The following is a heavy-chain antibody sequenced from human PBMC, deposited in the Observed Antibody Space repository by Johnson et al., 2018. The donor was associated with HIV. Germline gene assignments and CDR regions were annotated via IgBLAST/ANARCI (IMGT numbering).Heavy chain of an antibody. D-gene: IGHD6-13*01. Sequence: VQLVESGGGVVQPGRSLRLSCVASGFTFSSYGMHWVRQATGKGLEWVSAIGTAGDTYYPGSVKGRFTISRDNSKNTLYLQMNSLRAEDTAVYYCFIAPDAFDIWGQGTMVTVSS. V-gene: IGHV3-13*01. J-gene: IGHJ3*02. CDR2: IGTAGDT. CDR3: FIAPDAFDI. CDR1: GFTFSSYG.